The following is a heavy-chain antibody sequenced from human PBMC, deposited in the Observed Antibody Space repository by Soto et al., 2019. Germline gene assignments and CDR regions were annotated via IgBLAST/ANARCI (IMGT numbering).Heavy chain of an antibody. CDR2: IYHSGGT. Sequence: QLQLQESGSGLVKPSQTLSLTCAVSGGSISSGGYSWSWIRQPPGKGLEWIGYIYHSGGTYYNPSLKSRVTILVDRSKNQFSLKLSSVTAADTAVYYCARSGGSSYGDILDYWGQGTLVTVSS. V-gene: IGHV4-30-2*01. CDR1: GGSISSGGYS. J-gene: IGHJ4*02. D-gene: IGHD1-26*01. CDR3: ARSGGSSYGDILDY.